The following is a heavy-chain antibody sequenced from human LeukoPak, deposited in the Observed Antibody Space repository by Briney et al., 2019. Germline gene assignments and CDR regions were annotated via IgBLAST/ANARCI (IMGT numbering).Heavy chain of an antibody. V-gene: IGHV3-23*01. CDR3: ARAYCSNGICYPYAYY. J-gene: IGHJ4*02. CDR2: ISGSGGST. Sequence: HTRGSLRLSCAASGFTFSSYAMSWVRQAPGKGLEWVSAISGSGGSTYYADSVKGRFTISRDNSKDTLYLQMNSLRADDTAVYYCARAYCSNGICYPYAYYWGQGALVTVSS. CDR1: GFTFSSYA. D-gene: IGHD2-8*01.